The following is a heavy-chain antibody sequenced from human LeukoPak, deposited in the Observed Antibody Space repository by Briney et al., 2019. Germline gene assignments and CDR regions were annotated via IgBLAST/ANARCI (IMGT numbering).Heavy chain of an antibody. J-gene: IGHJ4*02. Sequence: ASVRVSCKASGYTFTSYDIYWLRQAPGQGPEWMGWMTPNSGNTGSAQRFQGRVTMTRNTSMSSAYMELSSLRPEDTAVYYCARGSFSRWTTQSYFDYWGRGTLVTVSS. CDR2: MTPNSGNT. V-gene: IGHV1-8*01. CDR3: ARGSFSRWTTQSYFDY. CDR1: GYTFTSYD. D-gene: IGHD2-15*01.